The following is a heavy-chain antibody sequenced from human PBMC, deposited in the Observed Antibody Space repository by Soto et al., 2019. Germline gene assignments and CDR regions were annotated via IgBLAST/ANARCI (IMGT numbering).Heavy chain of an antibody. V-gene: IGHV3-33*01. CDR1: GFTFSSYG. D-gene: IGHD3-10*01. CDR3: ARDAYYYGSGSPTPYYYYGMDV. J-gene: IGHJ6*02. Sequence: QVQLVESGGGVVQPGRSLRLSCAASGFTFSSYGMHWVRQAPGKGLEWVAVIWYDGSNKYYADSVKGRFTISRDNSKKTLYLQMNSLRAEDTAVYYCARDAYYYGSGSPTPYYYYGMDVWGQGTTVTVSS. CDR2: IWYDGSNK.